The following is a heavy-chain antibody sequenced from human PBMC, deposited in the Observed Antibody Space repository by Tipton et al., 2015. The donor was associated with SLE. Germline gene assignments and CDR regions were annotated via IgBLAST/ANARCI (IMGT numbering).Heavy chain of an antibody. CDR3: VRDAVCSSTNCARLDV. D-gene: IGHD2-2*01. CDR1: GYTFTSYY. CDR2: INPFSGSR. Sequence: QLVQSGAEVKKPGASVKVSCKASGYTFTSYYLHWVRQAPGQGLEWMGIINPFSGSRNYAQRFQGRVTMTGDTSTSTVYMEMSSLRSEDTAVYYCVRDAVCSSTNCARLDVWSKGTTVTVSS. V-gene: IGHV1-46*01. J-gene: IGHJ6*04.